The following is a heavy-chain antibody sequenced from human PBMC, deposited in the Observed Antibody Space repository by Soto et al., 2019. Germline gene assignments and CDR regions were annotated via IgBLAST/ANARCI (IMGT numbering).Heavy chain of an antibody. J-gene: IGHJ3*02. Sequence: QVQLVQSGAEVKKPGSSVKVSCKASGGTFSSYAISWVRQAPGQGLEWMGGIIPIFGTASYEQKIQGRVTIPADESTSTDYMQLSSLRSEDTAVYYCARDPICGGHCYSGNAFDIWGQGTMVTVSS. D-gene: IGHD2-21*02. V-gene: IGHV1-69*01. CDR1: GGTFSSYA. CDR3: ARDPICGGHCYSGNAFDI. CDR2: IIPIFGTA.